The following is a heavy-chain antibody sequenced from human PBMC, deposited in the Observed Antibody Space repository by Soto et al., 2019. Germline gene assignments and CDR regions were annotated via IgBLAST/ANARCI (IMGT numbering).Heavy chain of an antibody. CDR2: ISAYNGNT. CDR3: ASDLGGSYYEPVDY. V-gene: IGHV1-18*01. Sequence: QVQLVQSGAEVKKPGASVKVSCKASGYTFTSYGISWVRQAPGQGLEWMGWISAYNGNTKYAQKLQGRVTTTTDTSTITAYMELRSLRSDDTAVYYCASDLGGSYYEPVDYWGQGTLVTVSS. CDR1: GYTFTSYG. J-gene: IGHJ4*02. D-gene: IGHD1-26*01.